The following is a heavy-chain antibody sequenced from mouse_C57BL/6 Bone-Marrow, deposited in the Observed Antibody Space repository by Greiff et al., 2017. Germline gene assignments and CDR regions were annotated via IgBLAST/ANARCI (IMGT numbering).Heavy chain of an antibody. Sequence: DVMLVESGEGLVKPGGSLKLSCAASGFTFSSYAMSWVRQTPEKRLEWVAYISSGGEYIYYADTVKGRFTISRDNARNTLYLQMSSLKSEDTAMYYCTRDGGDGSMDYWGQGTSVTVSS. CDR3: TRDGGDGSMDY. J-gene: IGHJ4*01. CDR1: GFTFSSYA. D-gene: IGHD2-3*01. CDR2: ISSGGEYI. V-gene: IGHV5-9-1*02.